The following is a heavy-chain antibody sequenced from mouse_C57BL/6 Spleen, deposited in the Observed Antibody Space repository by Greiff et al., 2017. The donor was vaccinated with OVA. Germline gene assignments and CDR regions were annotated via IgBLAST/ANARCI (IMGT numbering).Heavy chain of an antibody. Sequence: QVQLQQPGTELVKPGASVKLSCKASGYTFTSYWMHWVKQRPGQGLEWIGNINPSNGGTNYNEKFKSKATLTVDKSSSTAYMQLSSLTSADSAVYYCARRDYYGSLYWYFDVWGTGTTVTVSS. CDR3: ARRDYYGSLYWYFDV. CDR1: GYTFTSYW. D-gene: IGHD1-1*01. CDR2: INPSNGGT. V-gene: IGHV1-53*01. J-gene: IGHJ1*03.